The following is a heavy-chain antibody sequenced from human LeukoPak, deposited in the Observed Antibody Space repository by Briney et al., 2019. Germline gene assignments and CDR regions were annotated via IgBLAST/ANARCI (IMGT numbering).Heavy chain of an antibody. CDR3: ASRWGGY. J-gene: IGHJ4*02. CDR2: IITISGRP. D-gene: IGHD3-16*01. Sequence: SVTVSYKTSADTFNSFAITWVRQAPGQGLEWMGGIITISGRPNYPQNFKGRVTITADSSTSTSYLELKSLTSEDTAVYFCASRWGGYWGQGTLVTVSP. V-gene: IGHV1-69*06. CDR1: ADTFNSFA.